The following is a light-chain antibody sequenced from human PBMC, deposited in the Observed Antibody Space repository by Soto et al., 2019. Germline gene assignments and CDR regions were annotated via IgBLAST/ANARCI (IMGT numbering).Light chain of an antibody. Sequence: DIQMTQSPSSLSVSIGDRVTITCRARQSISTYLNWYEQKPGKAPNLLIYGASTLQSGVPSRFRGGGSGTYITLTISGLQPEDFGSYYCQQSYTSPVTFGGGTKVEIK. CDR2: GAS. CDR3: QQSYTSPVT. CDR1: QSISTY. J-gene: IGKJ4*01. V-gene: IGKV1-39*01.